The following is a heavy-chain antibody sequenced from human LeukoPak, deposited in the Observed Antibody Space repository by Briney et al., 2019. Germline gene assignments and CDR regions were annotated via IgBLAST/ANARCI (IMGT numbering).Heavy chain of an antibody. CDR2: ISYDGSNK. Sequence: GGSLRLSCAASGFTFSSYAMHWVRQAPGKGLEWVAVISYDGSNKYYADSVKGRFTISRDNSKNTLYLQMNSLRAEDTAVYYCAKGPMTTVTNFDYWGQGTLVTVSS. D-gene: IGHD4-17*01. CDR1: GFTFSSYA. CDR3: AKGPMTTVTNFDY. V-gene: IGHV3-30-3*01. J-gene: IGHJ4*02.